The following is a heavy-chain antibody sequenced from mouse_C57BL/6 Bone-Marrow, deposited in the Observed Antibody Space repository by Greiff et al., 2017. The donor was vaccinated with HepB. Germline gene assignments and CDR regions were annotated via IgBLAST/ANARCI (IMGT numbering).Heavy chain of an antibody. CDR3: ARRNLYYSNYDSAMDY. V-gene: IGHV1-52*01. Sequence: VQLQQPGAELVRPGSSVKLSCKASGYTFTSYWMHWVKQRPIQGLEWIGNIDPSDSETHYNQKFKDKATLTVDKSSSTAYMQLSSLTSEDSAVYYCARRNLYYSNYDSAMDYWGQGTSVTVSS. CDR2: IDPSDSET. CDR1: GYTFTSYW. J-gene: IGHJ4*01. D-gene: IGHD2-5*01.